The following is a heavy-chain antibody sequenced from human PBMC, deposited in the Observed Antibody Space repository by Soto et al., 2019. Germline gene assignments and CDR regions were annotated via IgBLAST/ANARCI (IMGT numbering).Heavy chain of an antibody. CDR1: EFTFSSYA. Sequence: GGPLRLSCAASEFTFSSYAMSWVRQAPGKGLKWVSAISGSGGSTYYTDSVKGRFTISRDNSKNTLYLQMNSLRDEDTVVYYCAKVGDYDILTGYYYWGQGTLVTVSS. V-gene: IGHV3-23*01. CDR3: AKVGDYDILTGYYY. CDR2: ISGSGGST. D-gene: IGHD3-9*01. J-gene: IGHJ4*02.